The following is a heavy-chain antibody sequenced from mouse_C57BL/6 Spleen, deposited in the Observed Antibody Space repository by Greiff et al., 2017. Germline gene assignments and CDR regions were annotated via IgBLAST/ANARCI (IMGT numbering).Heavy chain of an antibody. CDR3: ARYRDSNYQYYFDY. D-gene: IGHD2-5*01. V-gene: IGHV7-3*01. J-gene: IGHJ2*01. CDR2: IRNKANGYTT. CDR1: GFTFTDYY. Sequence: EVQRVESGGGLVQPGGSLSLSCAASGFTFTDYYMSWVRQPPGKALEWLGFIRNKANGYTTEYSASVKGRFTISRDTSQSILYLQMNALRAEDSATYNCARYRDSNYQYYFDYWGQSTTLTVSS.